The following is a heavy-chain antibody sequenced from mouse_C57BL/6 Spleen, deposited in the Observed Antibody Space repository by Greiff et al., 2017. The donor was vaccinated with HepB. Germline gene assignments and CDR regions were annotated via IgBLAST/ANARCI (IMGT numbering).Heavy chain of an antibody. Sequence: VQLQQPGAELVRPGSSVKLSCKASGYTFTSYWMHWVKQRPIQGLEWIGNIDPSDSETHYNQKFKDKATLTVDKSSSTAYMQLSSLTSDDSAVYYCARSHYGYDGDWYFDVWGTGTTVTVSS. CDR3: ARSHYGYDGDWYFDV. J-gene: IGHJ1*03. V-gene: IGHV1-52*01. CDR2: IDPSDSET. D-gene: IGHD2-2*01. CDR1: GYTFTSYW.